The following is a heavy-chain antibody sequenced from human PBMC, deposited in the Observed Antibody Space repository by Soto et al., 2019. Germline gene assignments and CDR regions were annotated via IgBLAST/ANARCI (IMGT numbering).Heavy chain of an antibody. CDR3: AKGGVPAAMPGHYFDY. CDR2: ISGSGGST. D-gene: IGHD2-2*01. Sequence: GGSLRLSCAASGFTFSSYAMSWVRQAPGKGLEWVSAISGSGGSTYYADSVKGRFTISRDNSKNTPYLQMNSLRAEDTAVYYCAKGGVPAAMPGHYFDYWGQGTLVTVSS. J-gene: IGHJ4*02. V-gene: IGHV3-23*01. CDR1: GFTFSSYA.